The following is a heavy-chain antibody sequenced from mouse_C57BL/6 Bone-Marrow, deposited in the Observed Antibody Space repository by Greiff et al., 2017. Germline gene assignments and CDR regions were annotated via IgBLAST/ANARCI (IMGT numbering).Heavy chain of an antibody. D-gene: IGHD1-1*01. CDR2: INSDGGST. CDR1: EYEFPSHD. CDR3: ARLSYGSSSYYAMDY. J-gene: IGHJ4*01. V-gene: IGHV5-2*01. Sequence: DVHLVESGGGLVQPGESLKLSCESNEYEFPSHDMSWVRKTPEKRLELVAAINSDGGSTYYPDTMERRFIISRDNTKKTLYLQMSSLRAEDTALYYCARLSYGSSSYYAMDYWGQGTSVTVSS.